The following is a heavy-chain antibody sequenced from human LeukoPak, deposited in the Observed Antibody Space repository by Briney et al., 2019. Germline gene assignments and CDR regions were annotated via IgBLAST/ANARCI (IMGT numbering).Heavy chain of an antibody. D-gene: IGHD3-3*01. V-gene: IGHV4-39*07. J-gene: IGHJ4*02. CDR3: ARDLYDFWSGFVH. CDR1: GGSISSRNYY. Sequence: PSETLSLTCTVSGGSISSRNYYWGWIRQPPGKGLEWIGTSYYSESTYYNPSLKSRVTISVDTSKNQFFLKLSSVTAADTAVYYCARDLYDFWSGFVHWGQGTLVTVSS. CDR2: SYYSEST.